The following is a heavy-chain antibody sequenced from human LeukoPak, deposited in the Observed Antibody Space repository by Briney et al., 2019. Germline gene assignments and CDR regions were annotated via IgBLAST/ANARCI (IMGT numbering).Heavy chain of an antibody. D-gene: IGHD6-19*01. J-gene: IGHJ4*02. CDR2: IRQDGSEK. Sequence: GGSLRLSCAASGFTFSSYWMSWVRQAPGKGLEWVANIRQDGSEKYYVDSVKGRFTISRDNAKNSLYLQMNSLRAEDTAVYYCARQMGIESRSGWYRLFDYWGQGNLVTVSS. V-gene: IGHV3-7*05. CDR1: GFTFSSYW. CDR3: ARQMGIESRSGWYRLFDY.